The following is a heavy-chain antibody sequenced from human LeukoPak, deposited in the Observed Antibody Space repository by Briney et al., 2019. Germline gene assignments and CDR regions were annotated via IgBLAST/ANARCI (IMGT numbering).Heavy chain of an antibody. CDR3: ARERYSGSYTFYYYYYYYMDV. D-gene: IGHD1-26*01. CDR1: GFTFDDYG. Sequence: GGSLRLSCAASGFTFDDYGMSWVRQAPGKGLEWVFGINWNGGSTGYADSVKGRFTISRDNAKNSLYLQMNSLRAEDTALYYCARERYSGSYTFYYYYYYYMDVWGKGTTVTVSS. V-gene: IGHV3-20*04. CDR2: INWNGGST. J-gene: IGHJ6*03.